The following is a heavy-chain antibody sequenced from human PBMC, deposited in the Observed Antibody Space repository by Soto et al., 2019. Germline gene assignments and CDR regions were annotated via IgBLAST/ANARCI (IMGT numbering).Heavy chain of an antibody. CDR3: AKDQGYNWNDVPDY. V-gene: IGHV3-30*18. D-gene: IGHD1-1*01. CDR2: ISYDGSNK. Sequence: QVQLVESGGGVVQPGRSLRLSCAASGFTFSSYGMHWVRQAPGKGLEWVAVISYDGSNKYYADSVKGRFTISRDNSKNTLYLQMNSLRAEDTAVYYCAKDQGYNWNDVPDYGGQGTLVTVYS. J-gene: IGHJ4*02. CDR1: GFTFSSYG.